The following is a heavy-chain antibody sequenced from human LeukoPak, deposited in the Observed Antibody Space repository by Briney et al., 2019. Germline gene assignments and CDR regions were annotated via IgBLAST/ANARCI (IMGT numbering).Heavy chain of an antibody. V-gene: IGHV2-70*11. J-gene: IGHJ4*02. CDR3: ARIHSGSYYYFDH. D-gene: IGHD1-26*01. CDR1: GFSLSTSGMC. Sequence: SGPAPVKPTQTLTLTCTFSGFSLSTSGMCVSWICQPPGKALEWLARIDWDDDKYCSTSLKTRLTISKDTSKNQVVLTMTNMDPVDTATYYCARIHSGSYYYFDHWGQGTLVTVSS. CDR2: IDWDDDK.